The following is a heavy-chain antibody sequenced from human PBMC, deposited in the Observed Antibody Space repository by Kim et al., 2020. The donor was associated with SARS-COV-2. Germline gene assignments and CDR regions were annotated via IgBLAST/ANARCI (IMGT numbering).Heavy chain of an antibody. CDR2: IYPGDSDT. Sequence: GESLKISCKGSGYSSTSYWIGWVRQMPGKGLEWMGIIYPGDSDTRYSPSFQGQVTISADKSISTAYLQWSSLKASDTAMYYCARRGGWFGEPRGYYFDYWGQGTLVTVSS. CDR3: ARRGGWFGEPRGYYFDY. V-gene: IGHV5-51*01. J-gene: IGHJ4*02. D-gene: IGHD3-10*01. CDR1: GYSSTSYW.